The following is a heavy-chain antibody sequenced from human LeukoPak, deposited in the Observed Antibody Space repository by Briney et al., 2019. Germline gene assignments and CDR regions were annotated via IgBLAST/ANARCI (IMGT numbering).Heavy chain of an antibody. CDR2: IKQDGSEK. CDR3: ASGYYYDSSGPPDYFDY. J-gene: IGHJ4*02. D-gene: IGHD3-22*01. V-gene: IGHV3-7*01. CDR1: GFTFSSYW. Sequence: PGGSLRLSCAASGFTFSSYWMSWVRQAPGMGLEWVANIKQDGSEKYYVDSVKGRFTMSRDNAKNSVYLQMNSLRAEDTAVYYCASGYYYDSSGPPDYFDYWGQGTLVTVSS.